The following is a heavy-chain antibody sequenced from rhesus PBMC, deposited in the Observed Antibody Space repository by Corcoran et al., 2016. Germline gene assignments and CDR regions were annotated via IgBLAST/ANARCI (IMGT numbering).Heavy chain of an antibody. V-gene: IGHV4-106*01. CDR2: IYGSGDTT. J-gene: IGHJ6*01. CDR1: GGSISDSYY. D-gene: IGHD4-4*01. Sequence: QVQLQESGPGLVKPSETLSLTCAVSGGSISDSYYWSWIRQPQGKGLEWIGYIYGSGDTTSYNPSLNSRVTSSTDTSKNQFSLKLSSVTAADTAVYYCARRETMVAPYGLDSWGQGVVVTVSS. CDR3: ARRETMVAPYGLDS.